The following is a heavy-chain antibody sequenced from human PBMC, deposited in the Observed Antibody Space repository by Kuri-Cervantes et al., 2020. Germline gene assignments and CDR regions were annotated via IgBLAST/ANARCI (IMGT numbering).Heavy chain of an antibody. CDR1: GGSISSYY. J-gene: IGHJ5*02. D-gene: IGHD3/OR15-3a*01. CDR2: IYYSGST. Sequence: ESLKISCTVSGGSISSYYWSWIRQPPGKGLEWIGYIYYSGSTNYNPSLKSRVTITADESTSTTYMELNTLSSDDTAVYYCARTGFTSLDNWFDPRGQGTLVTVSS. CDR3: ARTGFTSLDNWFDP. V-gene: IGHV4-59*03.